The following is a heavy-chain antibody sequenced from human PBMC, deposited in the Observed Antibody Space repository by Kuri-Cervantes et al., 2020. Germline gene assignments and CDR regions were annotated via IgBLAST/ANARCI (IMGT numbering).Heavy chain of an antibody. V-gene: IGHV3-48*03. D-gene: IGHD3-10*01. CDR2: ISSSGSTI. J-gene: IGHJ6*02. Sequence: GGSLRLSCAASGFTFSSYEMNWVRQAPGKGLEWVSYISSSGSTIYYADSVKGRFTISRDNAKNSLYLQMNSLRAEDTAVYYCARDRYYYGSGSSAYYYYYGMDVWGQGTTVTVSS. CDR1: GFTFSSYE. CDR3: ARDRYYYGSGSSAYYYYYGMDV.